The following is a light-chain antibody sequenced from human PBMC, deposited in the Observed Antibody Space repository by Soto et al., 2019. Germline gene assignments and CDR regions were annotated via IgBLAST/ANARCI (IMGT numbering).Light chain of an antibody. J-gene: IGLJ3*02. V-gene: IGLV2-23*02. CDR3: LSVARSTLSLV. CDR1: ASDIGSYDL. CDR2: EVS. Sequence: QSALTQPASVSGSPGQSITMSCTGTASDIGSYDLVSWYQQHPGKAPKLIIFEVSQRPSGVSGRFSGSKSGTTASLTISGLQAEDEAHYYCLSVARSTLSLVFGGGTKLTVL.